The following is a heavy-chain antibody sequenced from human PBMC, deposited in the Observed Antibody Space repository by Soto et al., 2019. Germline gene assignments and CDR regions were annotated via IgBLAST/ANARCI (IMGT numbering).Heavy chain of an antibody. J-gene: IGHJ4*02. CDR1: EYTFTNYY. Sequence: ASVKVSCKTSEYTFTNYYIHWLRQAPGQGLEWMGFSNPSGGGTTYPQKFQGRVAMTRDTSTSTVYMELSSLRSEDTAVYYCAVVVGGTGFDYWGQGTLVTAPQ. CDR2: SNPSGGGT. D-gene: IGHD1-26*01. V-gene: IGHV1-46*01. CDR3: AVVVGGTGFDY.